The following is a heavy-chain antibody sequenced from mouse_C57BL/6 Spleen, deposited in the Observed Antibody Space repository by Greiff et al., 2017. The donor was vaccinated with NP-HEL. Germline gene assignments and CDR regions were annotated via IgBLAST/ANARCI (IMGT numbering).Heavy chain of an antibody. Sequence: VQLQQSGPVLVKPGASVKMSCKASGYTFTDYYMNWVKQSHGKSLEWIGVINPYNGGTSYNQKFKGKATLTVDKSSSTAYMELNSLTSEDSAVYYCARGQLRLRDAMDYWGQGTSVTVSS. J-gene: IGHJ4*01. D-gene: IGHD3-2*02. CDR2: INPYNGGT. CDR1: GYTFTDYY. CDR3: ARGQLRLRDAMDY. V-gene: IGHV1-19*01.